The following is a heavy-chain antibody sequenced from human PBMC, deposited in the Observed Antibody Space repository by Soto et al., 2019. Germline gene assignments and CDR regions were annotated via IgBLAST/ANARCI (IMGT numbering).Heavy chain of an antibody. CDR3: AGHDGVIAARRSYYGMDV. D-gene: IGHD6-6*01. CDR1: GFSFGSYS. J-gene: IGHJ6*02. Sequence: GSLRLSCEASGFSFGSYSMNWVRQDPGKGLEWVTFISGRGTTTYYADSVRGQVTISADKSISTAYLQWSSLKASDTAMYYCAGHDGVIAARRSYYGMDVWGQGTTVTVSS. V-gene: IGHV3-48*01. CDR2: ISGRGTTT.